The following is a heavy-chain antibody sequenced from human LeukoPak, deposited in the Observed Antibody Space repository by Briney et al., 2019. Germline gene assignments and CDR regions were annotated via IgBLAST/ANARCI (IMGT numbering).Heavy chain of an antibody. J-gene: IGHJ4*02. CDR1: GGSISSFY. CDR3: ARYGRQIDLLRIDY. CDR2: INHSGST. D-gene: IGHD2-8*02. V-gene: IGHV4-34*01. Sequence: PSETLSLTYTVSGGSISSFYWSWIRQPAGKGLEWIGEINHSGSTNYNPSLKSRVTISVDTSKNQFSLKLSSVTAADTAVYYCARYGRQIDLLRIDYWGQGTLVTVSS.